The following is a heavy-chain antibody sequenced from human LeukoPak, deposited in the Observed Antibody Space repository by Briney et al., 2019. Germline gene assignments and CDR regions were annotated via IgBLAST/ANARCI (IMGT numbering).Heavy chain of an antibody. D-gene: IGHD3-22*01. Sequence: GGSLRLSCAASGFTFSSYAMHWVRQAPGKGLEWVAVISYDGSNKYYADSVKGRFTISRDNSKNTLYLQMNSLRAEDTAVYYCARGQYTSSGQSYWGQGTLVTVSS. CDR3: ARGQYTSSGQSY. V-gene: IGHV3-30-3*01. J-gene: IGHJ4*02. CDR1: GFTFSSYA. CDR2: ISYDGSNK.